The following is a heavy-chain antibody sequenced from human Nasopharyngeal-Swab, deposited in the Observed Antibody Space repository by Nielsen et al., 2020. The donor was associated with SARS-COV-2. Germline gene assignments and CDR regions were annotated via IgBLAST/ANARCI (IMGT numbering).Heavy chain of an antibody. J-gene: IGHJ4*02. Sequence: GESLKISCAASGFTFSSYEMNWVRQAPGKGLEWVSYISSSGSTIYYADSVKGRFTISRDNAKNSLYLQMNSLRAEDTAVYYCARDETLAREDYFDHWGQGTLVTVSS. V-gene: IGHV3-48*03. CDR1: GFTFSSYE. CDR3: ARDETLAREDYFDH. D-gene: IGHD3-3*02. CDR2: ISSSGSTI.